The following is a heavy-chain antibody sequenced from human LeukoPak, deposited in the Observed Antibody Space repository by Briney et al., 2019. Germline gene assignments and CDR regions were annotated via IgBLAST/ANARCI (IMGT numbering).Heavy chain of an antibody. CDR1: GFTFSNYG. Sequence: GRSLRLSCAASGFTFSNYGMHWVRQAPGKGLEWVVVISYDGSNKYYADSVKGRSTISRDNSKNTLYLQMNSLRAEDTVVYYCANGYYYGSGSYYKEAFDIWGQGTMVTVSS. CDR3: ANGYYYGSGSYYKEAFDI. D-gene: IGHD3-10*01. V-gene: IGHV3-30*18. J-gene: IGHJ3*02. CDR2: ISYDGSNK.